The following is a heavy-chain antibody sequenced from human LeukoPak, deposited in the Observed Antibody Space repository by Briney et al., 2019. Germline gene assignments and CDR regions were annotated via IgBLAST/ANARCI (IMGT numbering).Heavy chain of an antibody. CDR2: IYPADSDT. Sequence: GESLKISCKGSGYSFTNYWIGWVRQMPGKGLEWMGIIYPADSDTRYSPSFQGHVTMSANKSINTAYLQWSSLKASDTAMYYCARRAEMATDAFDIWGQGTMVTVSS. J-gene: IGHJ3*02. V-gene: IGHV5-51*01. D-gene: IGHD1-14*01. CDR3: ARRAEMATDAFDI. CDR1: GYSFTNYW.